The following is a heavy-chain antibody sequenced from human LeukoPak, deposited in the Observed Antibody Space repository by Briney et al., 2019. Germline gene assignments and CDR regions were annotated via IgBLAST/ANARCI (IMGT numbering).Heavy chain of an antibody. CDR2: INSDGSST. J-gene: IGHJ4*02. D-gene: IGHD3-22*01. CDR1: GFTFSSSL. CDR3: VRGYDSSG. Sequence: AGSLRLSCAASGFTFSSSLMHWVRQAPGKGLVWVSRINSDGSSTTYADSVKGRFTISRDNAKNTLYLQMNSLRVEDTAVYYCVRGYDSSGWGQGTLVTVSS. V-gene: IGHV3-74*01.